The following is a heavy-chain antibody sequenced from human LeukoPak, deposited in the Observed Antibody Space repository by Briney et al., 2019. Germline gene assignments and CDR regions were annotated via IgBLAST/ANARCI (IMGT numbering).Heavy chain of an antibody. V-gene: IGHV4-59*11. D-gene: IGHD3-22*01. CDR2: IDYSGGT. Sequence: SETLSLTCAVSGDSISSHYWSWIRQPPGKGLEWIGYIDYSGGTNYNPSLKSRVTIPVDTSKNQFSLNLSSVTAADTAVYYCARGHYYDTSGDYWGQGTLVTVSS. J-gene: IGHJ4*02. CDR3: ARGHYYDTSGDY. CDR1: GDSISSHY.